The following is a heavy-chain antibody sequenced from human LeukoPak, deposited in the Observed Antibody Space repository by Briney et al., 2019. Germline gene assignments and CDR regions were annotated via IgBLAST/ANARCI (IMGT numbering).Heavy chain of an antibody. CDR3: ARQCCGGGVNWFDP. CDR1: GGSISSNSYY. CDR2: IYYSGST. Sequence: SETLSLTCTVSGGSISSNSYYWGWIRQPPGKGLEWIGSIYYSGSTYDNPSLKSRVTISVDMSKKQFSLKPSSVTAADTAVYYCARQCCGGGVNWFDPWGQGTLVTVSS. J-gene: IGHJ5*02. V-gene: IGHV4-39*01. D-gene: IGHD2-21*01.